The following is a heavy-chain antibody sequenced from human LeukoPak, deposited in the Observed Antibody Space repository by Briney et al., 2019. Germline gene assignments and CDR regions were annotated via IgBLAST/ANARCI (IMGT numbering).Heavy chain of an antibody. J-gene: IGHJ4*02. CDR2: ISSNGGST. V-gene: IGHV3-64D*09. D-gene: IGHD5-18*01. CDR3: VKESATWIQLWLNYFDY. CDR1: GFTFSSYA. Sequence: PGGSLRLSCSASGFTFSSYAMHWVRQAPGKGLEYVSAISSNGGSTYYADSVKGRFTISRDNSKNTLYLQMSSLRAEDTAVYYCVKESATWIQLWLNYFDYWGQGTLVTVSS.